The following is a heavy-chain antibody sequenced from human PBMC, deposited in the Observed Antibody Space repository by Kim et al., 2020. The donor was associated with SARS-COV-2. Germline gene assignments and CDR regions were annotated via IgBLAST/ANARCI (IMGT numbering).Heavy chain of an antibody. J-gene: IGHJ6*02. D-gene: IGHD2-15*01. CDR3: ARDSGDCSGGSCYSYYYYGMDV. CDR2: IWYDGSNK. Sequence: GGSLRLSCAASGFTFSSYGMHWVRQAPGKGLEWVAVIWYDGSNKYYADSVKGRFTISRDNSKNTLYLQMNSLRAEDTAVYYCARDSGDCSGGSCYSYYYYGMDVWGQGTTVTVSS. CDR1: GFTFSSYG. V-gene: IGHV3-33*01.